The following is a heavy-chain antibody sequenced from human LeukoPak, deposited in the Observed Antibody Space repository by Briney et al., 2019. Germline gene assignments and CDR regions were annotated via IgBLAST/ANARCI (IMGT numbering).Heavy chain of an antibody. V-gene: IGHV1-18*01. D-gene: IGHD3-22*01. Sequence: ASVKVSCKATGYTFTSYGISWVRQAPGQGLEWMGWISAYNGNTNYAQKLQGRVTMTTDTSTSTAYMELRSLRSDGTAVYYCARVSMIVVVDAFDIWGQGTMVTVSS. J-gene: IGHJ3*02. CDR2: ISAYNGNT. CDR3: ARVSMIVVVDAFDI. CDR1: GYTFTSYG.